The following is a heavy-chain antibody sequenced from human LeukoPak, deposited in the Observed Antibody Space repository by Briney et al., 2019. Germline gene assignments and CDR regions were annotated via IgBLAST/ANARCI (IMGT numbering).Heavy chain of an antibody. CDR3: ARDISPPDY. Sequence: PGGSLRLSCAASGFTFSSYEMNWVRQAPGKGLEWVSYLSSSGSTIYYADSVKGRFTISRDNAENSLSLQMNSLRAEDTAVYYCARDISPPDYWGQGNPGHRLL. V-gene: IGHV3-48*03. CDR1: GFTFSSYE. J-gene: IGHJ4*02. CDR2: LSSSGSTI.